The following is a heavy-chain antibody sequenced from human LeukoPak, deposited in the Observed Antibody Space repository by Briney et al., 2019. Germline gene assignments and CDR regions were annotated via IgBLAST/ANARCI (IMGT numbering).Heavy chain of an antibody. Sequence: GGSLRLSCAAYGFTFSSYAMHWGRQAPGKGLEYVSAISSNGGSTYYANSVKGRFTISRDNSKNTLYLRMGSLRAEDMAVYYCATGLVIGPFDYWGQGTLVTVSS. CDR2: ISSNGGST. V-gene: IGHV3-64*01. D-gene: IGHD2-21*01. J-gene: IGHJ4*02. CDR3: ATGLVIGPFDY. CDR1: GFTFSSYA.